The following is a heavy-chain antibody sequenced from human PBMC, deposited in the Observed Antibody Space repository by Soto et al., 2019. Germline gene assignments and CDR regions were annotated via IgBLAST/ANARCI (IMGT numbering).Heavy chain of an antibody. V-gene: IGHV4-61*01. Sequence: QVQLQESGPGLVKPSETLSLTCTVSGCSVSSGSYYWSWIRQPPGKGLEWIGYIYYSGSTNYNPSLKSRVTISVDTSKNQFSLKLSSVTAADTAVYYCARGVVVVIDYWYFDLWGRGTLVTVSS. CDR1: GCSVSSGSYY. CDR3: ARGVVVVIDYWYFDL. J-gene: IGHJ2*01. D-gene: IGHD3-22*01. CDR2: IYYSGST.